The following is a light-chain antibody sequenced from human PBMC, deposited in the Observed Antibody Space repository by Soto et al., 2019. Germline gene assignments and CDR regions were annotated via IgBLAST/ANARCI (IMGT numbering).Light chain of an antibody. CDR1: ASNVGSTY. Sequence: QSVLTQTPSASGTPGQRVSISCSGSASNVGSTYVFWYQQLPGAAPALLIYRNNQRPSGVSDRLSGSKSGTSASLAISGLQVDDEADYYCASWDNDLNGPIFGGGTKLTVL. J-gene: IGLJ2*01. CDR3: ASWDNDLNGPI. V-gene: IGLV1-47*01. CDR2: RNN.